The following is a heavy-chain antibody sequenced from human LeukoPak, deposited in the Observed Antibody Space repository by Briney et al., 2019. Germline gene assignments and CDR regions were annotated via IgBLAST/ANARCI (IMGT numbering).Heavy chain of an antibody. CDR2: INHSGST. V-gene: IGHV4-34*01. CDR3: AKDASWQQLVIPLGV. CDR1: GGSFSGYY. Sequence: SETLSLTCAVYGGSFSGYYWSWIRQPPGKGLEWIGEINHSGSTNYNPSLKSRVTISVDTSKNQFSLKLSSVTAADTAVYYCAKDASWQQLVIPLGVWGKGTTVTVSS. J-gene: IGHJ6*04. D-gene: IGHD6-13*01.